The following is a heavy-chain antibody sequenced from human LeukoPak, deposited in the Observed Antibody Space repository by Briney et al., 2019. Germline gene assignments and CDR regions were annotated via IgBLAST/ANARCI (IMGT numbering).Heavy chain of an antibody. CDR1: GFTFSSYS. CDR3: ARITSWSPYGMDV. CDR2: ISSSSSTI. D-gene: IGHD1-26*01. V-gene: IGHV3-48*04. J-gene: IGHJ6*02. Sequence: PGGSLRLSCAASGFTFSSYSMNWVRQAPGKGLEWVSYISSSSSTIYYADSMKGRFTISRDNAKNSLYLQMNSLRAEDTAVYYCARITSWSPYGMDVWGQGTTVTVSS.